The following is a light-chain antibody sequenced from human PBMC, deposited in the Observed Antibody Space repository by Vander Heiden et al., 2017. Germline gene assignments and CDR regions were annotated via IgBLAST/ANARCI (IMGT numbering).Light chain of an antibody. CDR1: SSNIGRNN. J-gene: IGLJ3*02. Sequence: QSVVTPPPSASGPPGQRLAISCPGSSSNIGRNNVTWYQQVPGTAPKLLIFRNKQRPSGVPDRFSGSKSGTSASLAISGLQSEDEADYYCAGWDDSLNGWVFGGGTKLTVL. V-gene: IGLV1-44*01. CDR2: RNK. CDR3: AGWDDSLNGWV.